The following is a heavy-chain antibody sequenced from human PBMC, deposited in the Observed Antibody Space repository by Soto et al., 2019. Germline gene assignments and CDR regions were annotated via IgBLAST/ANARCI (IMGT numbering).Heavy chain of an antibody. CDR2: FSPYNGNA. CDR1: GYTFSNYG. CDR3: ARVGDYYGSGSYEDY. Sequence: QVQLEQSGAEVKKPGASVKVSCKASGYTFSNYGISWVRHAPGQGPEWMGWFSPYNGNANYVQKFQGRVTMTTDTSTSTAYMELRSLRSDDTAVYYCARVGDYYGSGSYEDYWGQGTLVTVSS. D-gene: IGHD3-10*01. V-gene: IGHV1-18*01. J-gene: IGHJ4*02.